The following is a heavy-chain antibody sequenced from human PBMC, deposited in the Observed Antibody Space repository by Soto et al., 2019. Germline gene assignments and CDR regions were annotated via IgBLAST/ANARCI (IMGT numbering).Heavy chain of an antibody. CDR2: ISGHGDTT. CDR3: AKDLRPAYDP. J-gene: IGHJ5*02. D-gene: IGHD3-16*01. V-gene: IGHV3-23*01. Sequence: PGGSLRLSCAASGFTFSNYAMSWVRQAPGKGLEWVSGISGHGDTTYYADAVKGRFTISRDNSKNTLYLQMNSLRAEDTAAYYCAKDLRPAYDPWGQGTLVTVSS. CDR1: GFTFSNYA.